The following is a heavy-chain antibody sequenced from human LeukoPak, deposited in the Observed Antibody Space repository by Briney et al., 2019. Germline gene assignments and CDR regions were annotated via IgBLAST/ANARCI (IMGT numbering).Heavy chain of an antibody. CDR1: GFTFSSYW. J-gene: IGHJ6*02. Sequence: QPGGSLRLSCAASGFTFSSYWMSWVRQAPGKGLEWVANIKQDGSEKYYVDSVKGRFTISRGNAKNSLYLQMNSLRAEDTAAYYCARGAVTSYYYGMDVWGQGTTVTVSS. CDR3: ARGAVTSYYYGMDV. V-gene: IGHV3-7*01. CDR2: IKQDGSEK. D-gene: IGHD4-17*01.